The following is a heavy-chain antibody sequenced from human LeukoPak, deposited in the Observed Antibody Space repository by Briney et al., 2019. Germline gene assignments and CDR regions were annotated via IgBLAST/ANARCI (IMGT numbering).Heavy chain of an antibody. Sequence: GGSLRLSCAASGFTFSSYWMSWVRQAPGKGLEWVANIKKDGSEKYYVDSVKGRFTISRDNAKNSLYLQMNSLRAEDTAVYYCARGQFPFFGVVIWHAAFDIWGQGTMVTVSS. CDR3: ARGQFPFFGVVIWHAAFDI. CDR2: IKKDGSEK. V-gene: IGHV3-7*01. CDR1: GFTFSSYW. D-gene: IGHD3-3*01. J-gene: IGHJ3*02.